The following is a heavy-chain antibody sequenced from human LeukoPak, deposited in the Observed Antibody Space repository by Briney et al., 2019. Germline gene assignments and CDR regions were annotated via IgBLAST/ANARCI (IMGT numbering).Heavy chain of an antibody. CDR1: GYTFTSYD. CDR2: MNPNSGNT. CDR3: ARRGPYCYDSRALGWFDP. Sequence: ASVKVSCKASGYTFTSYDINWVRQATGQGLEWMGWMNPNSGNTGYAQKFQGRVTMTRNTSISTAYMELSSLRSEDTAVYYCARRGPYCYDSRALGWFDPWGQGTLVTVSS. J-gene: IGHJ5*02. D-gene: IGHD3-22*01. V-gene: IGHV1-8*01.